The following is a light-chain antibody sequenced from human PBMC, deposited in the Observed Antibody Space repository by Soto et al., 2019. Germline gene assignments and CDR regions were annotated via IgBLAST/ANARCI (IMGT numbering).Light chain of an antibody. CDR2: GAS. J-gene: IGKJ2*01. CDR3: QQYDSWRYT. V-gene: IGKV3-15*01. Sequence: EIVMTQSPASLSVSPGERATLSCRASQSVSRTLAWYQHKPGQARRLLIYGASTMATGIPARVSGRGSGTDFTLTISSLQSEDVAVYYCQQYDSWRYTFGQGTKLEIK. CDR1: QSVSRT.